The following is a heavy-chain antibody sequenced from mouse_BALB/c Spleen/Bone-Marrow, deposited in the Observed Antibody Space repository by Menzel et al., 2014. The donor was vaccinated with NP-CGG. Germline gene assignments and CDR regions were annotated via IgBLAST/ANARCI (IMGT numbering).Heavy chain of an antibody. V-gene: IGHV3-8*02. Sequence: EVQLQQSGPSLVKPSRTLSLPCSVTGDSITSGYWNWIRKFPGNKLEYMGYISYSGNTYYNPSLKSRISITRDTSKNQYYLQLNSVTTEDTATHYCATYDGYFFDYWGQGTTLTVSS. CDR2: ISYSGNT. J-gene: IGHJ2*01. D-gene: IGHD2-3*01. CDR3: ATYDGYFFDY. CDR1: GDSITSGY.